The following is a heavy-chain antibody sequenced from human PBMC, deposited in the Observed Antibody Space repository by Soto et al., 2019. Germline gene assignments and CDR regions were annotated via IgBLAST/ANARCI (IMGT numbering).Heavy chain of an antibody. CDR1: GFTFSSYA. CDR3: AKPPWEAVVVPAAIYYYYYMDV. Sequence: GGSLRLSCAASGFTFSSYAMSWVRQAPGKGLEWVSAISGSGGSTYYADSVKGRFTISRDNSKNTLYLQMNSLRAEDTAVYYCAKPPWEAVVVPAAIYYYYYMDVWGKGTTVTVSS. CDR2: ISGSGGST. V-gene: IGHV3-23*01. D-gene: IGHD2-2*01. J-gene: IGHJ6*03.